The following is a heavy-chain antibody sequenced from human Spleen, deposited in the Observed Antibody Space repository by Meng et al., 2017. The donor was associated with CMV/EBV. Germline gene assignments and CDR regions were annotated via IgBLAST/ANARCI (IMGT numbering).Heavy chain of an antibody. CDR1: GGSISSYY. CDR2: IYYSGST. CDR3: AKEDREGGANYDFWSGQPNYYYGMDV. D-gene: IGHD3-3*01. J-gene: IGHJ6*02. V-gene: IGHV4-59*01. Sequence: SKTLSLTCTVSGGSISSYYWSWIRQPPGKGLEWIGYIYYSGSTNYNPSLKSRVTISVDTSKNQFSLKPSSVTAADTAVYYCAKEDREGGANYDFWSGQPNYYYGMDVWGQGTTVTVSS.